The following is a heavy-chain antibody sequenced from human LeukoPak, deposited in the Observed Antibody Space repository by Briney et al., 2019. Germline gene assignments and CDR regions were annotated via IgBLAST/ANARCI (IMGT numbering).Heavy chain of an antibody. Sequence: ASVKVSCKVSGYTLTELSMYSVRQAPGKGLEWMGRFDPEDGETIYAQKFQGTVTMTEDTSTDTAYMELSSLRSEDTAVYYCATDLVDGDYGDRLGGMDVWGQGTTVTVSS. CDR3: ATDLVDGDYGDRLGGMDV. V-gene: IGHV1-24*01. CDR1: GYTLTELS. CDR2: FDPEDGET. D-gene: IGHD4-17*01. J-gene: IGHJ6*02.